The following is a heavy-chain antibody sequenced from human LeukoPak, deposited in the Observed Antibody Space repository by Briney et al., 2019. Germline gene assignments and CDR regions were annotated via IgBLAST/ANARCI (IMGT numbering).Heavy chain of an antibody. V-gene: IGHV3-48*04. J-gene: IGHJ4*02. CDR3: ARGGIAARFAY. Sequence: PGGSLRLSCSASGXTFSSYTMHWVRQAPGKGLEWVSYISSGSSSIFYADSVKGRFTISRDNAKNSLYLQMNSLRVEDTAVYYCARGGIAARFAYWGQGTLVTVSS. CDR1: GXTFSSYT. D-gene: IGHD6-6*01. CDR2: ISSGSSSI.